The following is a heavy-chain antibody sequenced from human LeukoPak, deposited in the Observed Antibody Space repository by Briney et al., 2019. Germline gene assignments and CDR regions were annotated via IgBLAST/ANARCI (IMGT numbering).Heavy chain of an antibody. CDR1: GFTFSRYA. V-gene: IGHV3-23*01. CDR2: IDGSGGRGEKT. D-gene: IGHD3-9*01. J-gene: IGHJ4*02. CDR3: AKVLELGYFDWLFDFDY. Sequence: GGSLRLSCEASGFTFSRYAMSWVRQAPGKGLEWVSGIDGSGGRGEKTYYADSVKGRFTISRDNSKNTLFLQMNSLGAEDTAIYYCAKVLELGYFDWLFDFDYWGQGTLVTVSS.